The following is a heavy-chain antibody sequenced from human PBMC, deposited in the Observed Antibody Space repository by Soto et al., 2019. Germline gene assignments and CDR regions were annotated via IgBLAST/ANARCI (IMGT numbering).Heavy chain of an antibody. CDR1: GFTFSSYG. CDR2: IWYDGSNK. CDR3: ARGSSGGYYYYMAV. Sequence: GGSLRLSCAASGFTFSSYGLHWVRQAPGKGLEWVAVIWYDGSNKYYADSVKGRFTISRDNSKNTLYLQMNSLRAEDTAVYYCARGSSGGYYYYMAVWGKGTTVTVSS. J-gene: IGHJ6*03. V-gene: IGHV3-33*01. D-gene: IGHD2-15*01.